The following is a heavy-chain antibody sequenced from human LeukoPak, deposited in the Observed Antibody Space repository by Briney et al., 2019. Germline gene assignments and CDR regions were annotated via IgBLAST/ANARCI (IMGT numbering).Heavy chain of an antibody. J-gene: IGHJ4*02. CDR3: ARGFNDFWSGSQLEY. Sequence: GGSLRLSCAASGFIFGGYAMYWVRQAPGKGLQWLAVISYDGGKTYYADSVEGRFTISRDNSKSTVYLEINSLRSEDTAIYYCARGFNDFWSGSQLEYWGQGTLVTVSS. V-gene: IGHV3-30-3*01. CDR1: GFIFGGYA. D-gene: IGHD3-3*01. CDR2: ISYDGGKT.